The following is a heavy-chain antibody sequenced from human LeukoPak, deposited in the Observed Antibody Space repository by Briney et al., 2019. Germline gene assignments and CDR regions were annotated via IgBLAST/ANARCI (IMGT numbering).Heavy chain of an antibody. D-gene: IGHD3-22*01. CDR2: INYNGEKT. J-gene: IGHJ4*02. CDR1: GGSFSGYL. V-gene: IGHV4-34*01. Sequence: PSETLSLTCTVSGGSFSGYLWSWIRQPPGKGLEWIGEINYNGEKTNYNPSLKSRVTMSVDTSKNQFSLKLSSVTAADTAVYYCARHVGLVGDSSGYYYPYYFDYWGQGTLVTVSS. CDR3: ARHVGLVGDSSGYYYPYYFDY.